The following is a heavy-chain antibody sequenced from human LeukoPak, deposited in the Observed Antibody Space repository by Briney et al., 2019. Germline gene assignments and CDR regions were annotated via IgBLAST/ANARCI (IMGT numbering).Heavy chain of an antibody. Sequence: NKSGPTLVKPTQTLTLTCTFSGFSLKTSGVGVGWICQPPGKALEWLALIYWDDDKRYSSSLKSRLTITKDPSKNQVVLRMTNVDPVDTATYFCAHTARRAFGGVIGLGNWGQGTLVTVSS. CDR3: AHTARRAFGGVIGLGN. CDR2: IYWDDDK. D-gene: IGHD3-16*01. CDR1: GFSLKTSGVG. V-gene: IGHV2-5*02. J-gene: IGHJ4*02.